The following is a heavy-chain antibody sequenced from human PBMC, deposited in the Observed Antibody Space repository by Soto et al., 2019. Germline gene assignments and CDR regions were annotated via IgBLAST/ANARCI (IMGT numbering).Heavy chain of an antibody. D-gene: IGHD2-2*02. Sequence: QVQLVQSGAEVKKPGSSVKVSCKASGGTFSSYAISWVRQAPGQGLEWMGGIIPIFGTANYAQKFQGRVTITADEATSTAYMELSSLRSEDTAVYYCAVHLDQLLYGWFDPWGQGTLVTVSS. J-gene: IGHJ5*02. CDR2: IIPIFGTA. CDR1: GGTFSSYA. V-gene: IGHV1-69*01. CDR3: AVHLDQLLYGWFDP.